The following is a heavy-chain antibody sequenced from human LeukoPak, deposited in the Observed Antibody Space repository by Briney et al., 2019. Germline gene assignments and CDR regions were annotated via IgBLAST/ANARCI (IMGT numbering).Heavy chain of an antibody. Sequence: PSETLSLTCTVSGGSISSSSYYWGWIRQPPGKGLEWIGSIYYSGSTNYNPSLKSRVTISVDTSKNQFSLKLSSVTAADTAVYYCARGGGSGWFPRFDPWGQGTLVTVSS. J-gene: IGHJ5*02. V-gene: IGHV4-39*07. D-gene: IGHD6-19*01. CDR1: GGSISSSSYY. CDR2: IYYSGST. CDR3: ARGGGSGWFPRFDP.